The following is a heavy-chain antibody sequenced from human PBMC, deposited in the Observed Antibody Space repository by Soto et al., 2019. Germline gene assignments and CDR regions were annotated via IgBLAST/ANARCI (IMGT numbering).Heavy chain of an antibody. D-gene: IGHD3-22*01. V-gene: IGHV3-30*04. Sequence: QVRLEESGGGVVQPGRSLRLSCAGSGFIFNNYAMHWVRQAPGKGLEWVAVISYDGYNQYYAVSVKGRFTISRDNSKNTLYLQMNSLRGEDTAMYYCARDSSGKSSYYYYGMDVWGQGTTVTVSS. CDR1: GFIFNNYA. CDR3: ARDSSGKSSYYYYGMDV. J-gene: IGHJ6*02. CDR2: ISYDGYNQ.